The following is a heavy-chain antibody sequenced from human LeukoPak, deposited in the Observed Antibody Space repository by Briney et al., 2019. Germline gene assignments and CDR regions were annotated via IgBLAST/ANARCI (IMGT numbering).Heavy chain of an antibody. V-gene: IGHV4-59*01. J-gene: IGHJ6*03. D-gene: IGHD2-8*01. CDR2: IYYSGST. Sequence: SETLSLTCTVSGGSISSYYWSWIRQPPGKGLEWIGYIYYSGSTNYNPSLKSRVTISVDTSKNQFSLKLSSVTAADTAVYYCASSRQWAEYYYYMDVWGKGTTVTVSS. CDR3: ASSRQWAEYYYYMDV. CDR1: GGSISSYY.